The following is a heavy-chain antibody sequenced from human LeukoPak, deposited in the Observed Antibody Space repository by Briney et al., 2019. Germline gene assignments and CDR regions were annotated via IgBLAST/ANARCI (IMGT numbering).Heavy chain of an antibody. CDR1: GYIFTGYY. J-gene: IGHJ5*02. V-gene: IGHV1-2*06. Sequence: ASVKVSCKASGYIFTGYYIHWVRQAPGQGLEWMGQINPDTGGTDYAQKFQGRITMTRDTSITTAYMELSRLTSDDTAMYYCAQEAPSITAAGNWLDPWGEGALVTASS. CDR3: AQEAPSITAAGNWLDP. D-gene: IGHD6-13*01. CDR2: INPDTGGT.